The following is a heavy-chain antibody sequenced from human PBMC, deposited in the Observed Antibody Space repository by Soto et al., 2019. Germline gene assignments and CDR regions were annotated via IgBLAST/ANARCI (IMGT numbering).Heavy chain of an antibody. CDR2: ISWNSGSI. CDR1: GFTFDDYA. CDR3: AKGPNDFWSGYHDY. Sequence: GGSLRLSCAASGFTFDDYAMHWVRQAPGKGLEWVSGISWNSGSIGYADSVKGRFTISRDNAKNSLYLQMNSLRAEDTALYYCAKGPNDFWSGYHDYWGQGTLVTVSS. J-gene: IGHJ4*02. V-gene: IGHV3-9*01. D-gene: IGHD3-3*01.